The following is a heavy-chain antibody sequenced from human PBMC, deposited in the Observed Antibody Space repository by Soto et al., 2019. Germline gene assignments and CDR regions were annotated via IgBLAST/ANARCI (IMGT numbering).Heavy chain of an antibody. Sequence: QVHLVQSGAEVKKPGASVKVSCKGSGYTFTTYGITWVRQAPGQGLEWMGWMSAHNGNTNYAQKLQGRVTVTRDTSTSTAYMELRSLRSDDTAVYYCARGRYGDYWGQGALVTVSS. CDR1: GYTFTTYG. J-gene: IGHJ4*02. D-gene: IGHD1-1*01. CDR2: MSAHNGNT. CDR3: ARGRYGDY. V-gene: IGHV1-18*01.